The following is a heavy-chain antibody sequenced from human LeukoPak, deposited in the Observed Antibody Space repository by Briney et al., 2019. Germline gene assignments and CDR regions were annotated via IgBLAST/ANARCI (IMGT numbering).Heavy chain of an antibody. V-gene: IGHV3-9*01. Sequence: PGRSLRLSCKVSGFTFDDYAMHWVRQVPGKGLEWVSGITWNRDNIGYGDSVKGRFTVSRDNVKNVLYLQMKSLRPEDTALYYCAKDLSSAFTSALVLDVWGQGTTVIVSS. J-gene: IGHJ6*02. CDR2: ITWNRDNI. D-gene: IGHD3-22*01. CDR3: AKDLSSAFTSALVLDV. CDR1: GFTFDDYA.